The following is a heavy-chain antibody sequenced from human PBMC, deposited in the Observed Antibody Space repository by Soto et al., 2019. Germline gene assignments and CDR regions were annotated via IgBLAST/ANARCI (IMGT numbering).Heavy chain of an antibody. CDR3: ARDRSDVDFWSGKRVAYFDY. Sequence: GGSLRLSCAAPGFTFSSYWMSWVRQAPGKGLEWVANIKQDGSEKYYVDSVKGRFTISRDNAKNSLYLQMNSLRAEDTAVYYCARDRSDVDFWSGKRVAYFDYWGQGTLVTVSS. J-gene: IGHJ4*02. D-gene: IGHD3-3*01. CDR1: GFTFSSYW. V-gene: IGHV3-7*01. CDR2: IKQDGSEK.